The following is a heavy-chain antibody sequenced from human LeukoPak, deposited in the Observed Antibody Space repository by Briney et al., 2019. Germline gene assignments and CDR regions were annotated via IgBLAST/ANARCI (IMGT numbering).Heavy chain of an antibody. CDR1: GYTFTGYY. J-gene: IGHJ4*02. Sequence: ASVKVSCKASGYTFTGYYIHWVRQAPGQGLEWVGWMKPDSGGTDYAQSFQGRVTVAWDTSISTAYMDLSRLRSDDTAVYYCATDIPHGSGSFSYFDYWGQGTLVTVSS. CDR3: ATDIPHGSGSFSYFDY. D-gene: IGHD3-10*01. V-gene: IGHV1-2*02. CDR2: MKPDSGGT.